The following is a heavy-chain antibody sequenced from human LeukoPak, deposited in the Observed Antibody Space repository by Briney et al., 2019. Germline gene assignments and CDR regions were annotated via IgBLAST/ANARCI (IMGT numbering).Heavy chain of an antibody. D-gene: IGHD2-15*01. V-gene: IGHV3-23*01. J-gene: IGHJ5*02. Sequence: GGSLRLSCAASGFTFNNYSMSWVRQAPGKGLEWLSSICGSGGSTYSADSVKGRSTISRDNSKNILYLQLNSLRAEDTAVYYCAKGMVPGFDPWGQGTLVTVSS. CDR3: AKGMVPGFDP. CDR1: GFTFNNYS. CDR2: ICGSGGST.